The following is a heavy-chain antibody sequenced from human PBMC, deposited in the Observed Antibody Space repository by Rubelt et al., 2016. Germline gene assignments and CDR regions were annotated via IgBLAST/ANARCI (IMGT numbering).Heavy chain of an antibody. CDR2: INPSSGGT. Sequence: QVQLVQSGPEVKNPGASVRVSCKASGYTFSNYYMHWVRQAPGQGLEWMGWINPSSGGTGYAQKFQGRVTMTRDTSISTAHMELSRLRSDDTAVYYCARLLATSGYYYFDYWGQGTLVTVSS. CDR1: GYTFSNYY. V-gene: IGHV1-2*02. D-gene: IGHD2-2*01. J-gene: IGHJ4*02. CDR3: ARLLATSGYYYFDY.